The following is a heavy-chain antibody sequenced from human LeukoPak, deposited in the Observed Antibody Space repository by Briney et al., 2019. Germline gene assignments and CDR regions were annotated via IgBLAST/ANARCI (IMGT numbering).Heavy chain of an antibody. CDR3: ARGVLFYYYYYMDV. V-gene: IGHV1-69*01. CDR2: IIPIFGTA. D-gene: IGHD2-21*01. Sequence: ASVKLSCKASGGTFSSYAISWVRQAPGQGLEWMGGIIPIFGTANYAQKFQGRVTITADESTSTAYMELSSLRSEDTAVYYCARGVLFYYYYYMDVWGKGTTVTVSS. CDR1: GGTFSSYA. J-gene: IGHJ6*03.